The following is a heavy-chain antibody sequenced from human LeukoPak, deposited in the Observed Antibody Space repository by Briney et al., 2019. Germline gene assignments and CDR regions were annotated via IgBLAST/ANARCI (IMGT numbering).Heavy chain of an antibody. D-gene: IGHD4-23*01. CDR3: ARDGLTTVAEGWFDP. V-gene: IGHV4-59*12. CDR1: GGSISSYY. J-gene: IGHJ5*02. CDR2: IYYSGST. Sequence: TASETLSLTCTVSGGSISSYYWSWIRQPPGKGLEWIGYIYYSGSTNYNPSLKSRVTISVDKSKNQFSLKLSSVTAADTAVYYCARDGLTTVAEGWFDPWGQGTLVTVSS.